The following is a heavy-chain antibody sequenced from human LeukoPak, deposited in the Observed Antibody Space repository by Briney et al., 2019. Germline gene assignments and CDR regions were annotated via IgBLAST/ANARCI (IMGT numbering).Heavy chain of an antibody. J-gene: IGHJ4*02. CDR2: ISYDGSNK. D-gene: IGHD2-15*01. CDR3: AKGGGWELLVHFDN. Sequence: GGSLRLSCAASGFTFSSYGMHWVRQAPGKGLEWVAVISYDGSNKYYADSVKGRFTISRDNSKNTLYLQMNSLRAEDTAVYYCAKGGGWELLVHFDNWGQGTLVTVCS. CDR1: GFTFSSYG. V-gene: IGHV3-30*18.